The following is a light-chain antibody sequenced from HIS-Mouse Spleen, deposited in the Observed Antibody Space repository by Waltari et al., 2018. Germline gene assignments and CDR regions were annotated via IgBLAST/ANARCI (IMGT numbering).Light chain of an antibody. V-gene: IGKV2-28*01. Sequence: DIVMTQSPLSLPVTPGEPASISCRSSQSLLHSNGYNYLDWYLQKPGQSPQLLIYLGSNRASGVPSRFSGSGSGTDFTFTISSLQPEDIATYYCQQYDNLPFTFGPGTKVDIK. CDR1: QSLLHSNGYNY. CDR3: QQYDNLPFT. CDR2: LGS. J-gene: IGKJ3*01.